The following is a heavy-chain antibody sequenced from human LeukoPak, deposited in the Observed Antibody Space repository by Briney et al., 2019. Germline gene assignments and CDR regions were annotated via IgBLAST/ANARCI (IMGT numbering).Heavy chain of an antibody. V-gene: IGHV3-53*01. J-gene: IGHJ3*02. CDR1: GFTVSSNY. CDR2: IYSGGST. CDR3: ARGLRAHYAFDI. Sequence: GGSLRLSCAASGFTVSSNYMSWVRLAPGKGLELVSVIYSGGSTYYADSVKGRFTISRDNYKTRLYLQTNSLRAEDTAVYYCARGLRAHYAFDIWGQRTMVTASS. D-gene: IGHD2-8*01.